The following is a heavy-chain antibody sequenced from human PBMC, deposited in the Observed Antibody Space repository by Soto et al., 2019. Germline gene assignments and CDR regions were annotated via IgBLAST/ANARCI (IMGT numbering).Heavy chain of an antibody. D-gene: IGHD3-10*01. CDR3: ARDRGPTGDFDY. CDR2: ISAYNGNT. J-gene: IGHJ4*02. V-gene: IGHV1-18*01. Sequence: ASAKVFCNTSRYTSTSQGITLVRQAPGPGLEWMGWISAYNGNTNYAQKLQGRVTMTTDTSTSTVYMELRSLRSDVTAVYYCARDRGPTGDFDYWGQGTLVTVSS. CDR1: RYTSTSQG.